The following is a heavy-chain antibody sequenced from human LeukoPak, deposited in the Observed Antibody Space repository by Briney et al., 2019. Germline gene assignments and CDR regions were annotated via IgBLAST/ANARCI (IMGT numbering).Heavy chain of an antibody. V-gene: IGHV1-8*01. CDR1: GYTFTSYD. J-gene: IGHJ6*02. CDR2: MNPNSGKT. CDR3: ARGSRGGGFGELLRYLNYYYGMDV. D-gene: IGHD3-10*01. Sequence: ASVKVSCKASGYTFTSYDINWVRQAPGQGLEWMGWMNPNSGKTGYAQKFQGRVTMTRNTSISTAYMELSSLRSEDTAVYYCARGSRGGGFGELLRYLNYYYGMDVWGQGTTVTVSS.